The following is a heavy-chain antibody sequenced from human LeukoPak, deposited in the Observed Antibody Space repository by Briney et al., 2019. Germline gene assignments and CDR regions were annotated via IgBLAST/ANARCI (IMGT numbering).Heavy chain of an antibody. J-gene: IGHJ5*02. D-gene: IGHD5-18*01. CDR1: GFTFSSFW. V-gene: IGHV3-33*08. CDR3: ASLNTAMVP. Sequence: GGSLRLSCAASGFTFSSFWMHWVRQAPGKGLEWEAVIWYDGSNKYYADSVKGRFTISRDNSKNTLYLQMNSLRAEDTAVYYCASLNTAMVPWGQGTLVTVSS. CDR2: IWYDGSNK.